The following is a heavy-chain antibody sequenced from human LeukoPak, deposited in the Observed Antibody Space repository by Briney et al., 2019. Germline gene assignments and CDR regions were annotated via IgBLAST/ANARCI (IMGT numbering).Heavy chain of an antibody. J-gene: IGHJ4*02. CDR1: GFTFGSYW. Sequence: GGSLRLSCAASGFTFGSYWMHWVRQVPGKGLVWVSRVNSDGSSTSYADSVKGRITISRDNAKNTLYLQMNSLRAEDTAVYHCARDPFRSWYGVRYFDYWGQGTLVTVSS. D-gene: IGHD6-13*01. V-gene: IGHV3-74*01. CDR2: VNSDGSST. CDR3: ARDPFRSWYGVRYFDY.